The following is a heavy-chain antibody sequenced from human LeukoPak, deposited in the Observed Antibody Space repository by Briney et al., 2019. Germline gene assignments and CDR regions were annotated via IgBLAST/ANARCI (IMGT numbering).Heavy chain of an antibody. CDR1: GFTFDNYR. J-gene: IGHJ4*02. CDR3: TKRVKYGGTWDHFAD. Sequence: GGSLRLSCAASGFTFDNYRMSWVRQAPGKGLEWASTVNADGGNTYYADSVKGRFTISRDNSKSTLILQMNSLRVEDTALYYCTKRVKYGGTWDHFADWGQGTLVTVSS. CDR2: VNADGGNT. V-gene: IGHV3-23*01. D-gene: IGHD1-26*01.